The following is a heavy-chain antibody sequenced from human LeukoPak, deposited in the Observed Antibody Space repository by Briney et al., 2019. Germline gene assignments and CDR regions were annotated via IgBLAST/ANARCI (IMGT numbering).Heavy chain of an antibody. V-gene: IGHV4-61*02. CDR2: IYTSGST. J-gene: IGHJ4*02. CDR1: GGSISSGSYY. Sequence: SQTLSLTCTVSGGSISSGSYYWSWIRQPAGKGLEWIGRIYTSGSTHYNPSLKSRVTISVDTSKNQFSLKLSSVTAADTAVYYCARGMTTVTKNANYYFDYWGQGTLVTVSS. D-gene: IGHD4-17*01. CDR3: ARGMTTVTKNANYYFDY.